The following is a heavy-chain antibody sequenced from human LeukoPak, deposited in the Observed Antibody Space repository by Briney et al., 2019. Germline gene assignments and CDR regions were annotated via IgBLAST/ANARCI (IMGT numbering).Heavy chain of an antibody. CDR2: IYYSGST. V-gene: IGHV4-59*01. CDR3: ARDVDGGSGESYFDY. Sequence: SETLSLTCTVSGGSISSYYWSWIRQSPGKGLEWIGYIYYSGSTNYNPSLKSRVTILVDTSKNQFSLKLSSVTAADTAVYYCARDVDGGSGESYFDYWGQGTLVTVSS. J-gene: IGHJ4*02. CDR1: GGSISSYY. D-gene: IGHD2-15*01.